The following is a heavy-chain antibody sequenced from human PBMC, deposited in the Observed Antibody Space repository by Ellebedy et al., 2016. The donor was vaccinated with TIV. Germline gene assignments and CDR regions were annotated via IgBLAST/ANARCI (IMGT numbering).Heavy chain of an antibody. CDR3: TPYSLATKKWFDP. CDR2: IRSKAYGGTT. CDR1: GFTFSSYA. J-gene: IGHJ5*02. V-gene: IGHV3-49*04. D-gene: IGHD5-18*01. Sequence: PGGSLRLSCAASGFTFSSYAMTWVRQAPGKGLEWVGFIRSKAYGGTTEYAASVKGRFTISRDDSKSIAYLQMNSLKTEDTAVYYCTPYSLATKKWFDPWGQGTLVTVSS.